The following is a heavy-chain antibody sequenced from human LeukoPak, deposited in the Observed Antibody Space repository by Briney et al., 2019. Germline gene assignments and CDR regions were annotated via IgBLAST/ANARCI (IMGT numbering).Heavy chain of an antibody. J-gene: IGHJ4*02. CDR1: GFLFSNYA. D-gene: IGHD3-9*01. CDR3: AKWGDYDILTGYYDSDY. V-gene: IGHV3-23*01. CDR2: IGRGSST. Sequence: GASLRLSCAASGFLFSNYAMSWVRQATGKGLEWVSAIGRGSSTYYADSVKGRFTISRDNSKNTLYLQLNRLRAEDTAVYYCAKWGDYDILTGYYDSDYWGQGTLVTVSS.